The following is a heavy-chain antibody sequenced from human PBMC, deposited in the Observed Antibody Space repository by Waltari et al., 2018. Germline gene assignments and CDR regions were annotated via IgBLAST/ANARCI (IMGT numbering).Heavy chain of an antibody. D-gene: IGHD3-10*01. V-gene: IGHV1-2*02. CDR3: ARDFGWFGELYYFDY. CDR1: GYTFTGYY. J-gene: IGHJ4*02. CDR2: INPTSGGT. Sequence: QVQLVQSGAEVKKPGASVKVSCKASGYTFTGYYMHWVRQAPGQGLEWMGWINPTSGGTNYAQKFQGRFTMTRDTSISTAYMELSRLRSDDTAVYYCARDFGWFGELYYFDYWGQGTLVTVSS.